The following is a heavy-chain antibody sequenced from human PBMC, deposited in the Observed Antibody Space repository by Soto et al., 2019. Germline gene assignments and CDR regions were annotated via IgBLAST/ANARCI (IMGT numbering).Heavy chain of an antibody. Sequence: PSETLSLTCTVSGGSVSSYYWSWIRQPPGKGLEWIGYIYYSGSTNYNPSLKSRVTISVDTSKNQFSLKLSSVTAADTAVYYCARNGLVRESSGYYFDPVYFDYWGQGTLVTVSS. CDR3: ARNGLVRESSGYYFDPVYFDY. CDR2: IYYSGST. CDR1: GGSVSSYY. D-gene: IGHD3-22*01. V-gene: IGHV4-59*02. J-gene: IGHJ4*02.